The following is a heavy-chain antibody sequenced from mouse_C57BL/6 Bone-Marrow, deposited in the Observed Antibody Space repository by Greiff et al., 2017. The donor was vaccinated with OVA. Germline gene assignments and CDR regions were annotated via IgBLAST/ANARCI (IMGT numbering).Heavy chain of an antibody. CDR3: ARWGGSGYVAWFAY. D-gene: IGHD3-2*02. Sequence: VQLQQSGPELVKPGASVKISCKASGYTFTDYYINWVKQRPGQGLEWIGWIFPGSGSTYYNEKFKGKATLTVDKSSSTAYMLLSSLTSEDSAVYFCARWGGSGYVAWFAYWGQGTLVTVSA. CDR1: GYTFTDYY. V-gene: IGHV1-75*01. J-gene: IGHJ3*01. CDR2: IFPGSGST.